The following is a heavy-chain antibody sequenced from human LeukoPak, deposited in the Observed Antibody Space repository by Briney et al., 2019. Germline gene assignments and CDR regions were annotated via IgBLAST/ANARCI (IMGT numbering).Heavy chain of an antibody. CDR2: ISSSSTYI. V-gene: IGHV3-21*01. CDR3: ARDPPGSYYGSY. J-gene: IGHJ4*02. Sequence: GGSLRLSCAASGFTFSIYSMNWVRQAPGKGLEWVSSISSSSTYIYYADSVRGRFTISRDNAKNSLYMQMNSLRAEDTSVYYCARDPPGSYYGSYWGQGTLVTVSS. CDR1: GFTFSIYS. D-gene: IGHD1-26*01.